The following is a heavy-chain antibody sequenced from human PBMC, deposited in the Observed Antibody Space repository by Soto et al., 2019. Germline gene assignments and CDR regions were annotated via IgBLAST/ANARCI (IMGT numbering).Heavy chain of an antibody. J-gene: IGHJ4*02. CDR2: ISYDGSNK. D-gene: IGHD2-21*01. CDR3: AKGHDGIAGFDY. Sequence: GGPRRLPLAALEFTSRGLGRHGVRKAPGKGLEWVAVISYDGSNKYYADSVKGRFTISRDNSKNTLYLQMNSLRAEDTAVYYCAKGHDGIAGFDYWGQGTLVTVSS. V-gene: IGHV3-30*18. CDR1: EFTSRGLG.